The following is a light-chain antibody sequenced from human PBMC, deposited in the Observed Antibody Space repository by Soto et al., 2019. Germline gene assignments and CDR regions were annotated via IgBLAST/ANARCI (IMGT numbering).Light chain of an antibody. Sequence: QSVLTQSPSVSGAPGQRVSISCTGSSSSIGAGYDVHWYQQLPGTAPKLLIFGNSNRPSGVPDRFSGSKSGTSASLAITGLQAEDEADYYCQSYDSSLSSVVFGGGTKLTVL. CDR1: SSSIGAGYD. J-gene: IGLJ2*01. CDR2: GNS. V-gene: IGLV1-40*01. CDR3: QSYDSSLSSVV.